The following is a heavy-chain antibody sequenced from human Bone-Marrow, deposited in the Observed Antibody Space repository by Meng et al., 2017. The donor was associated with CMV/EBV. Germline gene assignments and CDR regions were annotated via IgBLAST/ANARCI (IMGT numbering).Heavy chain of an antibody. J-gene: IGHJ6*02. CDR1: GYTFTSHD. V-gene: IGHV1-8*01. CDR3: ARDLLYGSIAAAGTYYYYGMDV. Sequence: ASVKVSCKASGYTFTSHDINWVRQATGQGLEWMGWMNPNSGNTGYAQKFQGRVSMTRNTSINTAYMELSSLRSEDTAVYYCARDLLYGSIAAAGTYYYYGMDVWGQGTKFTVSS. CDR2: MNPNSGNT. D-gene: IGHD6-13*01.